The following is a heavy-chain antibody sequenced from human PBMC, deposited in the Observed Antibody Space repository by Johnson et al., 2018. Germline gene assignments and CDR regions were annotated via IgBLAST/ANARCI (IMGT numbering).Heavy chain of an antibody. CDR1: GFTFSSYS. V-gene: IGHV3-21*04. D-gene: IGHD4-17*01. CDR2: ISSSSSTI. Sequence: VQLVESGGGLVKPGGSLRLSCAASGFTFSSYSMNWVRQAPGKGLEWVSSISSSSSTIYYADSVKGRFTISRDNAKNSLYLQMNSLRAEDTAVYYCARWGTTGDGFDIWGQGTMVTVS. J-gene: IGHJ3*02. CDR3: ARWGTTGDGFDI.